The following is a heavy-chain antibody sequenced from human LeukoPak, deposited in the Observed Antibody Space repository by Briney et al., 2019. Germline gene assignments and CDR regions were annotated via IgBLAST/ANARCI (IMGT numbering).Heavy chain of an antibody. Sequence: GGSLRLSCAASGFTFSDYYMSWIRQAPGKGLEWVSYISSSGSTIYYADSVKGRFTISRDNAKHSLYLQMNSLRAEDTAVYYCARDEDYGADVPHYYYYYGMDVWGQGTTVTVSS. CDR3: ARDEDYGADVPHYYYYYGMDV. J-gene: IGHJ6*02. D-gene: IGHD4-17*01. CDR2: ISSSGSTI. CDR1: GFTFSDYY. V-gene: IGHV3-11*01.